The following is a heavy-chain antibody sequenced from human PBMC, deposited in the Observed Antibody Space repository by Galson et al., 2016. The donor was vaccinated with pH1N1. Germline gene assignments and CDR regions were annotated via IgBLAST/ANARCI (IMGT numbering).Heavy chain of an antibody. V-gene: IGHV1-69*10. CDR2: IIPILGAP. Sequence: VKVSCKASRDTFINYAFSWVRQAPGKGLEWMGGIIPILGAPNYAQNFQGRVAISTDKSTTTAYMELTGLTSGDTAMYYCARMSSGYNTIDSWGQGTLITVSS. CDR3: ARMSSGYNTIDS. CDR1: RDTFINYA. D-gene: IGHD6-25*01. J-gene: IGHJ4*02.